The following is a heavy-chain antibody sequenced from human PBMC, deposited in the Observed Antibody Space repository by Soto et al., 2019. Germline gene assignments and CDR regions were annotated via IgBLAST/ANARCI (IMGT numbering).Heavy chain of an antibody. CDR3: AKDYYGSGSYYNVRYYYYGMDV. J-gene: IGHJ6*02. Sequence: HPGGSLRLSCAASGFTFSSYGMHWVRQAPGKGLEWVAVISYDGSNKYYADSVKGRFTISRDNSKNTLYLQMNSLRAEDTAVYYCAKDYYGSGSYYNVRYYYYGMDVWGQGTTVTVSS. V-gene: IGHV3-30*18. D-gene: IGHD3-10*01. CDR1: GFTFSSYG. CDR2: ISYDGSNK.